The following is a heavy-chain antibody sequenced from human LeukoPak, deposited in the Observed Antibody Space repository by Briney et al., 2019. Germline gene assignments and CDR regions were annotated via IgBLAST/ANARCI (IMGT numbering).Heavy chain of an antibody. V-gene: IGHV4-39*07. D-gene: IGHD6-19*01. CDR1: GGSISTSNYY. CDR3: ARSLYSVAGTFDY. CDR2: IFYSGST. J-gene: IGHJ4*02. Sequence: SETLSLTCTVSGGSISTSNYYWGWIRQPPGKGLEWIGNIFYSGSTYYSPSLKSRVTISVDTSKNQFSLKLSSVTAADTAVYYCARSLYSVAGTFDYWGQGTLVTVSS.